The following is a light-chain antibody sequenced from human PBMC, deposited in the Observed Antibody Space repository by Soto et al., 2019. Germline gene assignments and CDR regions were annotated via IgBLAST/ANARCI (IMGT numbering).Light chain of an antibody. CDR3: QHLNSQPYT. CDR1: QGIFSY. V-gene: IGKV1-9*01. J-gene: IGKJ2*01. Sequence: DIQLTQSPSFLSASVGDRVTITCRANQGIFSYLAWYQQKPGKAPKLLIYAASTLQSVVPSRFSGSGSGTEFTLTISSLQPEDFATYYCQHLNSQPYTFGQGTKLEIK. CDR2: AAS.